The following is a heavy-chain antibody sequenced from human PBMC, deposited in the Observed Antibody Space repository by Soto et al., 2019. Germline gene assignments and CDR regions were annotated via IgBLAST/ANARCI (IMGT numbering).Heavy chain of an antibody. Sequence: GESLKISCKGSGSSFTSYWISWVRQMPGKGLEWMGRIDHRDSYTNYSPSFQGHVTISADKSISTAYLQWSSLKASVTAMYYCATDRGDSAVPGGWFGPWGQVTLVTFAS. CDR1: GSSFTSYW. J-gene: IGHJ5*02. CDR2: IDHRDSYT. CDR3: ATDRGDSAVPGGWFGP. V-gene: IGHV5-10-1*01. D-gene: IGHD3-16*01.